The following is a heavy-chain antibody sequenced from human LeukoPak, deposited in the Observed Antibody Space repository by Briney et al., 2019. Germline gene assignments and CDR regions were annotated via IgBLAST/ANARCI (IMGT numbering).Heavy chain of an antibody. CDR1: GGSISSSSYY. J-gene: IGHJ4*02. Sequence: SETLSLTCTVSGGSISSSSYYGGWIRQPPGKGLEWIGSIYYSGSTYYNPSLTSRVTISVDTSKNQFSLKLSSVTAADTAVYYCARVSAYGDFDYWGQGTLVTVSS. CDR3: ARVSAYGDFDY. CDR2: IYYSGST. D-gene: IGHD4-17*01. V-gene: IGHV4-39*07.